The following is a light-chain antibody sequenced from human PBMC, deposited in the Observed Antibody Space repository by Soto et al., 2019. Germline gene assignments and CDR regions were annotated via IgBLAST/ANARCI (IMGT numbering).Light chain of an antibody. Sequence: ETVLTQSPATVSWWPKEIATVSGRASRSISTYLAWYQQKPGQAPRLLIYEALNRATGIPARFSGSGSGTDFTLTISSLEPEDFAVYYCQQRNNWPLTFGGGAKVDIK. CDR1: RSISTY. CDR2: EAL. V-gene: IGKV3-11*01. J-gene: IGKJ4*02. CDR3: QQRNNWPLT.